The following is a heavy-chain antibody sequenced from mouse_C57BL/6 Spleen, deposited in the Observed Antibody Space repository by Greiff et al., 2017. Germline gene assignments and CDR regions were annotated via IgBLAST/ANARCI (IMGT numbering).Heavy chain of an antibody. CDR1: GYTFTSYW. CDR3: ARREITRAMDY. Sequence: QVQLQQPGTELVKPGASVKLSCKASGYTFTSYWMHWVKQRPGQGLEWIGNINPSNGGTNYNEKFKSKATLTVDKSSSTAYMQLSSLTSADSAVYDSARREITRAMDYWGQGTSVTVSS. D-gene: IGHD2-4*01. CDR2: INPSNGGT. J-gene: IGHJ4*01. V-gene: IGHV1-53*01.